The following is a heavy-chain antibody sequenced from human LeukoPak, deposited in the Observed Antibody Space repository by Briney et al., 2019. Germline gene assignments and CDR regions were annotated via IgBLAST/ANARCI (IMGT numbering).Heavy chain of an antibody. D-gene: IGHD3-22*01. J-gene: IGHJ4*02. CDR3: AEPEGGYYDIRPD. Sequence: GGSLRLSCAASGFTFSSYAMSWVRQAPGKGLEWVSAISGSGGSTYYADSVKGRFTISRDNSKNTLYLQMNSLRAEDTAVYYCAEPEGGYYDIRPDWGQGTLVTVSP. CDR2: ISGSGGST. CDR1: GFTFSSYA. V-gene: IGHV3-23*01.